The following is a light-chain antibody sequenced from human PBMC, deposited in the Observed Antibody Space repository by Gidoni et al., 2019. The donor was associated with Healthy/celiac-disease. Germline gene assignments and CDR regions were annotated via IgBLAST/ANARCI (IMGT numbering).Light chain of an antibody. J-gene: IGKJ1*01. CDR1: QSVSSSY. CDR2: GAS. Sequence: ELVLTQSPGTLSLSPGESDTLSCRASQSVSSSYLAWYQQKPGQAPRLLIYGASSRATGIPDRFSGSGSGTDFTLTISRLEAEDFAVYYCQQYGSSPWTFGQGPKVEIK. CDR3: QQYGSSPWT. V-gene: IGKV3-20*01.